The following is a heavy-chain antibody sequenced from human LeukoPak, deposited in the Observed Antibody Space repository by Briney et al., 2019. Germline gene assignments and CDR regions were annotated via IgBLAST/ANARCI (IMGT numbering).Heavy chain of an antibody. V-gene: IGHV4-30-4*08. CDR3: ARGSDYYDSSGYFY. CDR2: IYYSGST. CDR1: GGSISSSSYY. D-gene: IGHD3-22*01. J-gene: IGHJ4*02. Sequence: SSETLSLTCTVSGGSISSSSYYWGWIRQPPGKGLEWIGYIYYSGSTYYNPSLKSRVTISVDTSKNQFSLKLSSVTAADTAVYYCARGSDYYDSSGYFYWGQGTLVTVSS.